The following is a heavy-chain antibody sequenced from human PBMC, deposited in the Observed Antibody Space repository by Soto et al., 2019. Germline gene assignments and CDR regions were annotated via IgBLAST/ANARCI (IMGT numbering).Heavy chain of an antibody. CDR2: ISGSGGST. J-gene: IGHJ4*02. D-gene: IGHD6-13*01. V-gene: IGHV3-23*01. CDR1: GFTFSSYA. Sequence: PGGSLRLSCAASGFTFSSYAMGWVRQAPGKGLEWVSAISGSGGSTYYADSVKGRFTISRDNSKSTLYLQMNSLRAEDTAVYYCAKDRQQLYDYWGQGTLVTVSS. CDR3: AKDRQQLYDY.